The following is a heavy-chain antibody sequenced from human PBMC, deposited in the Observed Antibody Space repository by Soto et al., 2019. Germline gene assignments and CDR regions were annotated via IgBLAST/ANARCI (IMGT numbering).Heavy chain of an antibody. CDR1: GYTFSRYD. CDR2: LNPNSGAT. J-gene: IGHJ4*02. V-gene: IGHV1-8*01. D-gene: IGHD2-2*01. Sequence: QVKLVQSGAEVKKPGASVKVSCKASGYTFSRYDITWVRQATGQGLEWMGWLNPNSGATSDAQKVQGSVTMTRNTSIIAAYIHLTSLTSDDTAVYFCATSGRGLYLYWGQGTPVTVSS. CDR3: ATSGRGLYLY.